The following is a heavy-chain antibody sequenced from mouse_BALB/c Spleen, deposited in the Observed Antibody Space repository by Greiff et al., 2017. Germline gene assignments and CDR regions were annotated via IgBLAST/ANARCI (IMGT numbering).Heavy chain of an antibody. CDR1: GFAFSSYD. J-gene: IGHJ4*01. Sequence: EVKLVESGGGLVKPGGSLKLSCAASGFAFSSYDMSWVRQTPEKRLEWVAYISSGGGSTYYPDTVKGRFTISRDNAKNTLYLQMSSLKSEDTAMYYCARPYGNHAMDYWGQGTSVTVSS. D-gene: IGHD2-10*02. V-gene: IGHV5-12-1*01. CDR3: ARPYGNHAMDY. CDR2: ISSGGGST.